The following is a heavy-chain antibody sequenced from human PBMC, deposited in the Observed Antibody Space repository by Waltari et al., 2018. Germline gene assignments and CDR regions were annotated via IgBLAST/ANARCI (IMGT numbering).Heavy chain of an antibody. CDR3: ARSSGLDYATPM. J-gene: IGHJ3*01. V-gene: IGHV4-34*01. CDR2: INRAGNI. CDR1: GGSFSSFY. D-gene: IGHD5-12*01. Sequence: QVQLQQWGAGLLKPSETQSLTGGVRGGSFSSFYWIWMRQSPGQGLEGIGEINRAGNIHYNQSFKSRVTMAIDTVRNQFSLEVKSVIAADTAVYFCARSSGLDYATPMWGLGTVVTVSS.